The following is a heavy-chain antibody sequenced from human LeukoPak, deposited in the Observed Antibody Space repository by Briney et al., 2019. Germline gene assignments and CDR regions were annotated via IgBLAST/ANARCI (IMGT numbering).Heavy chain of an antibody. Sequence: PGGSLRLSCAASGFTFSDYGLSWIRQAPGKGLEWVSHITSSSSYTKYADSVKGRFTISRDNAKKSVNLQMNSLRAEDTAVYFCARYKGWPDKVFDYWCQGTLVTVSS. CDR3: ARYKGWPDKVFDY. D-gene: IGHD1-14*01. CDR1: GFTFSDYG. V-gene: IGHV3-11*06. J-gene: IGHJ4*02. CDR2: ITSSSSYT.